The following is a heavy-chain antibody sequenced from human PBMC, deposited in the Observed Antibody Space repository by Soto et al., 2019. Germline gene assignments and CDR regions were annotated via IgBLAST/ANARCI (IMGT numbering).Heavy chain of an antibody. V-gene: IGHV3-30*18. J-gene: IGHJ3*02. CDR1: GFTFSSYG. Sequence: GGSLRLSCAASGFTFSSYGMHWVRQAPGKGLEWVAVISYDGSNKYYADSVKGRFTISRDNSKNTLYLQMNSLRAEDAAVHYCAKDVGAAFDIWGQGTMVTVSS. D-gene: IGHD1-26*01. CDR2: ISYDGSNK. CDR3: AKDVGAAFDI.